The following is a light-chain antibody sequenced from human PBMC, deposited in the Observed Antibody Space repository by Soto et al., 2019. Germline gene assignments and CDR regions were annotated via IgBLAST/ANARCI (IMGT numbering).Light chain of an antibody. V-gene: IGKV1-5*03. CDR2: EAS. CDR3: QQYNSYPT. J-gene: IGKJ4*01. CDR1: QNIRSR. Sequence: DIQMTQSPSTLSASVGDRVTITCRASQNIRSRLAWYQQKPGEAPRLLIYEASILESGVPSRFSGRGSGTEFTLTITSLQPDDFATYYCQQYNSYPTFGGGTKVDI.